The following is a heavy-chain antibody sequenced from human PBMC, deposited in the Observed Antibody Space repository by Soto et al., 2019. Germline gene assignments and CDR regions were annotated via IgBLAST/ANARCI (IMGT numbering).Heavy chain of an antibody. J-gene: IGHJ6*02. Sequence: SETLSLTCTVSGGSISSSSYYWGWIRQPPGKGLEWIGSIYYSGSTYYNPSLKSRVTISVDTSKNQFSLKLSSVTAADTAVYYCARQTYYYDSSGYYPYYYGMDVWGQGTTVTSP. CDR1: GGSISSSSYY. D-gene: IGHD3-22*01. CDR3: ARQTYYYDSSGYYPYYYGMDV. CDR2: IYYSGST. V-gene: IGHV4-39*01.